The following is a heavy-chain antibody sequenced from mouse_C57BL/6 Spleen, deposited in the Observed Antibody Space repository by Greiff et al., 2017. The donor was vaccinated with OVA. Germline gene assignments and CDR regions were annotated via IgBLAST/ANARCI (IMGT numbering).Heavy chain of an antibody. V-gene: IGHV10-3*01. CDR1: GFTFNTYA. CDR3: VREIEDLDYYGPNFAY. CDR2: IRSKSSNYAT. D-gene: IGHD1-1*01. Sequence: EVQGVESGGGLVQPKGSLKLSCAASGFTFNTYAMHWVRQAPGKGLEWVARIRSKSSNYATYYADSVKDRFTISRDDSQSMLYLQMNNLKTEDTAMYYCVREIEDLDYYGPNFAYWGQGTLVTVSA. J-gene: IGHJ3*01.